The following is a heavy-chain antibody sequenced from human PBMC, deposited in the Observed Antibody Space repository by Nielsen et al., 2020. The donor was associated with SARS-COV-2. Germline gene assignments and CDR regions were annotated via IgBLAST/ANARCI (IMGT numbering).Heavy chain of an antibody. CDR3: AGDQEVRDVISYYYYGLDV. CDR2: IIPIFGAP. V-gene: IGHV1-69*13. D-gene: IGHD3-10*01. CDR1: GGTFNSYT. J-gene: IGHJ6*02. Sequence: SVKVSCKASGGTFNSYTLSWVRKAPGQGLEWMGGIIPIFGAPNYALKFQGRVAISADESTTTVYMELTSLRSEDTAVYYCAGDQEVRDVISYYYYGLDVWGQGTTVTVSS.